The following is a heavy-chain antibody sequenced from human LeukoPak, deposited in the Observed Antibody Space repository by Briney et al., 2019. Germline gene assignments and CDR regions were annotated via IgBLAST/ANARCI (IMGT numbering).Heavy chain of an antibody. D-gene: IGHD6-13*01. CDR1: GYTFTSYG. CDR2: ISAYNGNT. CDR3: ARDTGIAAAAPRWFDP. V-gene: IGHV1-18*04. J-gene: IGHJ5*02. Sequence: GASVKVSCKASGYTFTSYGISWVRQAPGQGLEWMGWISAYNGNTNYAQKLQGRVTMTTDTSTSTAYMELRSLRSGDTAVYYCARDTGIAAAAPRWFDPWGQGTLVTVSS.